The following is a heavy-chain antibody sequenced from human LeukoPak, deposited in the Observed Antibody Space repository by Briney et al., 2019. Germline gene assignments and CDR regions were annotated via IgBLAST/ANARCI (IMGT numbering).Heavy chain of an antibody. CDR1: GFTFSSYA. J-gene: IGHJ4*02. V-gene: IGHV3-64*01. Sequence: GGSLRLSCAASGFTFSSYAMHWVRQAPGKGLEYVSAISSNGGSTYYANSVKGRFNISRDNSKNTLCLQMGSLRAEDMAVYYCARYCSDTSCYWVGAYDYWGQGTLVTVSS. CDR2: ISSNGGST. CDR3: ARYCSDTSCYWVGAYDY. D-gene: IGHD2-2*01.